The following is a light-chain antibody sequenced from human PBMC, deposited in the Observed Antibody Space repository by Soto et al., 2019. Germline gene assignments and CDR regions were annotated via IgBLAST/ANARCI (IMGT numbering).Light chain of an antibody. CDR3: ISYTTISTYV. CDR2: DVS. CDR1: SSDVDGYNY. J-gene: IGLJ1*01. V-gene: IGLV2-14*03. Sequence: QSVLNRPASVSGSPRQSLAISCTGTSSDVDGYNYVSWYQHHPGKAPKLMIYDVSSRPSGVSNRFSGSKSGNTASLTISGLQAEDEADYYCISYTTISTYVFGTGTKVTVL.